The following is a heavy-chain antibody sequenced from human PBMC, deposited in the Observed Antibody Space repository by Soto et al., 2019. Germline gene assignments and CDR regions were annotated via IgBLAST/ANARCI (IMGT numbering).Heavy chain of an antibody. V-gene: IGHV3-23*01. D-gene: IGHD1-26*01. J-gene: IGHJ6*02. CDR1: GFTFSNFA. Sequence: GGSLRLSWVASGFTFSNFAMAWVRQAPGEGLEWVSAISGSGDDTFYADSMKGRFTISRDNSKNTLYLQMNSLRAEDTAVYYYAKDLGWPQDYYYYGMDVWGQGTTVTVSS. CDR3: AKDLGWPQDYYYYGMDV. CDR2: ISGSGDDT.